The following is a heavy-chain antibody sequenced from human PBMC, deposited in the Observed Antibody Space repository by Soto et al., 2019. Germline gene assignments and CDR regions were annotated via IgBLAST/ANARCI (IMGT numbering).Heavy chain of an antibody. CDR2: IRSKAFGGTS. D-gene: IGHD1-7*01. Sequence: GGSLRLSCTASGLTFSDYAMNWVRQGPGKGLDWVGFIRSKAFGGTSQYAASVKGRVTISRDDSKNIAYMEVHSMKAEDTAVYFCARAGDRFRTTNWLDPWGQGTLVTVSS. V-gene: IGHV3-49*04. CDR3: ARAGDRFRTTNWLDP. J-gene: IGHJ5*02. CDR1: GLTFSDYA.